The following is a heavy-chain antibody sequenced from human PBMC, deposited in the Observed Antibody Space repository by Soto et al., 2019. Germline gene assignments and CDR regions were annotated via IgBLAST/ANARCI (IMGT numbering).Heavy chain of an antibody. D-gene: IGHD6-13*01. CDR1: GFTFSSYG. J-gene: IGHJ6*02. Sequence: QLQLVESEGGVVQPGTSLRLSCAPSGFTFSSYGMYWVRQAPGKGLEWVAVVSYDGNNKYYADSVKGRFTISRDNAKNTLYLQMNSLRADDTAVYYCAKDLGQQLVLNYGMDVWGQGTTVTVSS. CDR3: AKDLGQQLVLNYGMDV. CDR2: VSYDGNNK. V-gene: IGHV3-30*18.